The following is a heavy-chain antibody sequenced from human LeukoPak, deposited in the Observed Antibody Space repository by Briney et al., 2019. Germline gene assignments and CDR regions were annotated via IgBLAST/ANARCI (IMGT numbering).Heavy chain of an antibody. CDR2: INPNSGGT. V-gene: IGHV1-2*02. D-gene: IGHD6-19*01. CDR3: AREMAAVAGPVTPTFDY. Sequence: ASVEVSCKASGYTFTGYYMHWVRQDPGQGLEWMGWINPNSGGTNYAQKFQGRVTMTRDTSISTAYMELSRLRSDDTAVYYCAREMAAVAGPVTPTFDYWGQGTLVTASS. CDR1: GYTFTGYY. J-gene: IGHJ4*02.